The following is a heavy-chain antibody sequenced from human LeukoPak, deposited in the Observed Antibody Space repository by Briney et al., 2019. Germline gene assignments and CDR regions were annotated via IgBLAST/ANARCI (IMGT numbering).Heavy chain of an antibody. CDR1: GFTFSSYW. CDR2: INSDGSST. V-gene: IGHV3-74*01. CDR3: ARYYDFWSSYSSYYYMDV. J-gene: IGHJ6*03. D-gene: IGHD3-3*01. Sequence: GGSLRLSCAASGFTFSSYWMHWVRQAPGKGLVWVSRINSDGSSTSYADSVKGRFTISRDNAKNTLYLQMNSLRAEDTAVYYCARYYDFWSSYSSYYYMDVWGKGTTVTVSS.